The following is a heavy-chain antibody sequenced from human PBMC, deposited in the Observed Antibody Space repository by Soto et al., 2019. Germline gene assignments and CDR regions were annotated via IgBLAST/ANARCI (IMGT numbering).Heavy chain of an antibody. Sequence: LRLSCAASGFTVSNYGMHWVRQAPGKGLEWVAVIWYDGSNKYHADSVKGRFTISRDNSKNTLYLQMNSLRADDTAVYYCARAPGGAVADFDYWGQGTLVTVSS. CDR3: ARAPGGAVADFDY. V-gene: IGHV3-33*01. D-gene: IGHD6-19*01. CDR1: GFTVSNYG. CDR2: IWYDGSNK. J-gene: IGHJ4*02.